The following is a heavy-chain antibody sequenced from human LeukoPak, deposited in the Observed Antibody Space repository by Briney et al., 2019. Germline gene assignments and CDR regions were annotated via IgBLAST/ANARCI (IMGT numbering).Heavy chain of an antibody. V-gene: IGHV3-30*04. Sequence: GGSLRLSCAASGFSFNSYAMHWVRQAPGKGLEWVAVISNDGSNKYYADSVKGRFPISRDNAKNSLYLQMNSLRAEDTAVYYCARAAGEMATIRYWGQGTLVTVSS. CDR1: GFSFNSYA. J-gene: IGHJ4*02. CDR3: ARAAGEMATIRY. CDR2: ISNDGSNK. D-gene: IGHD5-24*01.